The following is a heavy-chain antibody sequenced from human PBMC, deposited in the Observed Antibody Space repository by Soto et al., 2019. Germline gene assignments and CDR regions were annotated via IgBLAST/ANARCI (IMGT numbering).Heavy chain of an antibody. J-gene: IGHJ6*02. V-gene: IGHV3-7*03. Sequence: QPGGSLRLSCAASGFTFSSYWMSWVRQAPGKGLEWVANIKQDGSEKYYVDSVKGRFTISRDNAKNSLYLQMNSLRAEDTAVYYCARDKVGAWGSYYYGMDVWGQGTTVTVSS. D-gene: IGHD1-26*01. CDR3: ARDKVGAWGSYYYGMDV. CDR1: GFTFSSYW. CDR2: IKQDGSEK.